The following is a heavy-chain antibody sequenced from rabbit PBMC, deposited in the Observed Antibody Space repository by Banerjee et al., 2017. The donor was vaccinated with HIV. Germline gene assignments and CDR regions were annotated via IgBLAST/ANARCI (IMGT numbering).Heavy chain of an antibody. Sequence: QSLEESGGDLVKPGASLTLTCTASGFPISSSYWICWDRQAPGKGPEWIACIDGGSSGGTYYPNWAKGRFTISKTSSTTVTLQLTSLTAADTATYFCARGGVGDAGYAAMPLWGQGTLVTVS. J-gene: IGHJ3*01. V-gene: IGHV1S40*01. CDR1: GFPISSSYW. D-gene: IGHD3-3*01. CDR3: ARGGVGDAGYAAMPL. CDR2: IDGGSSGGT.